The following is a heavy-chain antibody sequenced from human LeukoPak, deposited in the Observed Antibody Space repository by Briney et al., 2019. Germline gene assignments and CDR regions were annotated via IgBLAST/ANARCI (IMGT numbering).Heavy chain of an antibody. V-gene: IGHV3-64*01. CDR3: ARGLFGTTDY. D-gene: IGHD2/OR15-2a*01. J-gene: IGHJ4*02. CDR2: ISSNGGST. CDR1: GFTFSSYG. Sequence: GGSLRLSCAVSGFTFSSYGMHWVRQAPGKGLEYVSSISSNGGSTYYANSVKGRFTISRDNSKNTLYLQMGSLRAEDMAVYYCARGLFGTTDYWGQGTLVTVSS.